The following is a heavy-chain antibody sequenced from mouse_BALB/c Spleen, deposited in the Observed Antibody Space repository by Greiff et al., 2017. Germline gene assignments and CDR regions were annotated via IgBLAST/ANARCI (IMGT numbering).Heavy chain of an antibody. J-gene: IGHJ2*01. CDR2: ISSGGSYT. D-gene: IGHD1-1*01. Sequence: DVKLVESGGGLVKPGGSLKLSCAASGFTFSSYAMSWVRQTPEKRLEWVATISSGGSYTYYPDSVKGRFTISRDNAKNTLYLQMSSLRSEDTAMYYCARTGSSDYFDYWGQGTTLTVSS. CDR3: ARTGSSDYFDY. CDR1: GFTFSSYA. V-gene: IGHV5-9-3*01.